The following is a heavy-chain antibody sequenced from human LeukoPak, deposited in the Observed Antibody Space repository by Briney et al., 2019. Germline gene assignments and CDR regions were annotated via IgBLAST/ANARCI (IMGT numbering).Heavy chain of an antibody. V-gene: IGHV3-23*05. CDR2: IHTSGDT. Sequence: PGGSLRLSCAASGFTFSLYWMNWVRQAPGKGLEWVSAIHTSGDTCYADSVKGRFTISRDTSKNTLYLQINSLRVEDTAVYYCIVFGDSNHWGQGTLVTVSS. J-gene: IGHJ5*02. CDR3: IVFGDSNH. D-gene: IGHD4-17*01. CDR1: GFTFSLYW.